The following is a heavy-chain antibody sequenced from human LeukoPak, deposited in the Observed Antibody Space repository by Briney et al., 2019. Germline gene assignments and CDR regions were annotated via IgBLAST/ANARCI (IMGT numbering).Heavy chain of an antibody. CDR1: GFTFSSYW. CDR2: IASDGNST. Sequence: PGGSLRLSCAASGFTFSSYWMNWVRQPPGKGLVWVSRIASDGNSTTYADSVKGRFSISRDNAKNTLYLQMNSLRVEDTAVYYCARGRPHGNDYWGQGTLVTVSS. V-gene: IGHV3-74*01. D-gene: IGHD4-23*01. J-gene: IGHJ4*02. CDR3: ARGRPHGNDY.